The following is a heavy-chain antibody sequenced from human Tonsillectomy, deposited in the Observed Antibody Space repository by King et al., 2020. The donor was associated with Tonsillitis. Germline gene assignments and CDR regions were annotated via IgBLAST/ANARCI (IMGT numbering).Heavy chain of an antibody. CDR3: AKDSSSWYYYYYGMDV. D-gene: IGHD6-13*01. Sequence: QLVQSGGGLVQPGGSLRLSCAAPGFTFSNYAMSWVRQAPGKGLEWVSVISGSGGSTYYADSVKGRFTISRDNSKNTLYLQMNSLRAEDTAVYYCAKDSSSWYYYYYGMDVWGQGTTVTVSS. CDR1: GFTFSNYA. J-gene: IGHJ6*02. CDR2: ISGSGGST. V-gene: IGHV3-23*04.